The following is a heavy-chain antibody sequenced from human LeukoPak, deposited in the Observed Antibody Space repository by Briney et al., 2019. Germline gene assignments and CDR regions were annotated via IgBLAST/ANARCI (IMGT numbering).Heavy chain of an antibody. Sequence: SETLSLTCAVYGGSFSGYYWSWIRQPPGKGLEWIGEINHSGSTDYNPSLKSRVTISVDTSKNQFSLKLSSVTAADTAVYYCARESSDAFDIWGQGTMVTVSS. CDR1: GGSFSGYY. V-gene: IGHV4-34*01. CDR3: ARESSDAFDI. J-gene: IGHJ3*02. D-gene: IGHD2-2*01. CDR2: INHSGST.